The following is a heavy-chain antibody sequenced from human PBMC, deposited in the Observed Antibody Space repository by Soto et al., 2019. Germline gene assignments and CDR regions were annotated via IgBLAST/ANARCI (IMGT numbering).Heavy chain of an antibody. D-gene: IGHD4-17*01. Sequence: QVPLVQSGPDLKRPGASMKVSCKASGYTFTSYGISWVRQAPGQGLEWMAWISPLKGRTQYSQKAQGRVTLSTDTSSNTAYMEMTTLRVGDTVVYYCAMDYGDRPEYFKHWGQGALVTLS. V-gene: IGHV1-18*04. CDR2: ISPLKGRT. CDR3: AMDYGDRPEYFKH. J-gene: IGHJ1*01. CDR1: GYTFTSYG.